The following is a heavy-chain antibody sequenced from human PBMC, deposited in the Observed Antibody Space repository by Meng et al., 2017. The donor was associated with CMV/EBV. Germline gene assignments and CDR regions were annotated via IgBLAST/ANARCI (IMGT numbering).Heavy chain of an antibody. CDR1: GTTFTGYY. Sequence: QVAAVAFGAEGQKPGASVKVSCKASGTTFTGYYMHWVRQAPGQGLEWMGWINPNSGGTNYAQKFQGRVTMTRDTSISTAYMELSRLRSDDTAVYYCARHYDYDDYWGQGTLVTVSS. D-gene: IGHD3-16*01. CDR2: INPNSGGT. V-gene: IGHV1-2*02. CDR3: ARHYDYDDY. J-gene: IGHJ4*02.